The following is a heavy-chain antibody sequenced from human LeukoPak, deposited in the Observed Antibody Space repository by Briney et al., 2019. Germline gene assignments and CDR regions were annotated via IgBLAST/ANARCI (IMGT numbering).Heavy chain of an antibody. V-gene: IGHV4-39*02. CDR2: IHSCGST. CDR1: GDSISSRSYY. D-gene: IGHD4-17*01. Sequence: PSETLSLTCTVSGDSISSRSYYWAWLRQAPVKGLEWIGSIHSCGSTYYNPSLKSRLTLSVDTSKNLFSLRLISVTAADTAVYYCANSLGGDYGWFGGQFGLWGRGTLVTVSS. CDR3: ANSLGGDYGWFGGQFGL. J-gene: IGHJ2*01.